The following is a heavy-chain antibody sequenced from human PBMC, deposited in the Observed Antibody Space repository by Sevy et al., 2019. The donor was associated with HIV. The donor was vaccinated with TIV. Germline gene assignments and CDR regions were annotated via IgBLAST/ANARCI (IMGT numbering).Heavy chain of an antibody. CDR1: GFTFSSYS. V-gene: IGHV3-21*01. J-gene: IGHJ4*02. CDR3: AREVRLGELSYLDY. D-gene: IGHD3-16*02. CDR2: ISSSSYI. Sequence: GGSLRLSCAASGFTFSSYSMNWVRQAPGKGLEWVSSISSSSYIYYADSVKGRFTISRDNAKNSLYLQMNSLRAEDTAVYYCAREVRLGELSYLDYWGQGTLVTVSS.